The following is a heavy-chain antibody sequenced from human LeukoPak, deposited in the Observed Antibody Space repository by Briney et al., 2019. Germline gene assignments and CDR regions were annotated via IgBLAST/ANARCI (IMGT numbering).Heavy chain of an antibody. CDR3: ATSITIFGVVENYYYYMDV. J-gene: IGHJ6*03. D-gene: IGHD3-3*01. CDR1: GGSISSSSYY. Sequence: SETLSLTCTVSGGSISSSSYYWGWIRQPPGKGLEWIGSIYYSGSTYYNPSPKSRVTISVDTSKNQFSLKLSSVTAADTAVCYCATSITIFGVVENYYYYMDVWGKGTTVTVSS. V-gene: IGHV4-39*01. CDR2: IYYSGST.